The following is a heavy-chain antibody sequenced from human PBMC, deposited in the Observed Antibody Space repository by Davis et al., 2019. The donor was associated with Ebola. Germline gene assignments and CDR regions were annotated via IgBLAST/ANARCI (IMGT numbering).Heavy chain of an antibody. V-gene: IGHV1-46*01. CDR2: MNPSVGST. CDR3: ARTSIVGTTTTASDI. Sequence: ASVKVSCKASGYTFTSNYIHWVRQAPGQGLEWMGIMNPSVGSTAYAQKFQGRVTISRDTSTSTVSMELRSLRSEDTAVYFCARTSIVGTTTTASDIWGQGTLVTVSS. J-gene: IGHJ3*02. D-gene: IGHD1-26*01. CDR1: GYTFTSNY.